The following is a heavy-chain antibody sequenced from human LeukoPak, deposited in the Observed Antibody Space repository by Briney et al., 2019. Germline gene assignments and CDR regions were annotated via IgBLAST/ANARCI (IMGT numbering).Heavy chain of an antibody. J-gene: IGHJ4*02. D-gene: IGHD1-26*01. CDR2: FDPEDGET. V-gene: IGHV1-24*01. Sequence: ASVKVSCKVSGYTLTELSMHWVRQAPGKGLGWMGGFDPEDGETIYAQKFQGRVTMTEDTSTDTAYMELSSLRSEDTAVYYCATGGLVVGATFFDYWGQGTLVTVSS. CDR1: GYTLTELS. CDR3: ATGGLVVGATFFDY.